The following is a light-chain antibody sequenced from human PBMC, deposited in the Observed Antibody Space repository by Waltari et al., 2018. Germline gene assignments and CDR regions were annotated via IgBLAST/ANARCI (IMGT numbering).Light chain of an antibody. CDR1: QGIRID. V-gene: IGKV1-17*01. CDR2: DAS. Sequence: DIQMTQSPSSLSASVGDRVTITCRASQGIRIDLGWYQRKPGKAPKRLIYDASKLQRGVPSRFSGSGSGTEFTLTISSLQPEDFATYYCLQHNSYPWTFGQGTKVDIK. J-gene: IGKJ1*01. CDR3: LQHNSYPWT.